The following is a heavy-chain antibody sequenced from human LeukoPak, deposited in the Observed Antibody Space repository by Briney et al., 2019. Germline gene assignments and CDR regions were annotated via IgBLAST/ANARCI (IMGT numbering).Heavy chain of an antibody. CDR1: GFTFSKYW. CDR3: ARDLDYGSGRSLGALDI. J-gene: IGHJ3*02. Sequence: GGSLRLSCAASGFTFSKYWMSWVRQAPGKGLEWVANINQDESEKYYVDSVKGRFTISRDKARNSLYLQMSSLRAEDTAVYYCARDLDYGSGRSLGALDIWGQGTMVTVSS. CDR2: INQDESEK. D-gene: IGHD3-10*01. V-gene: IGHV3-7*03.